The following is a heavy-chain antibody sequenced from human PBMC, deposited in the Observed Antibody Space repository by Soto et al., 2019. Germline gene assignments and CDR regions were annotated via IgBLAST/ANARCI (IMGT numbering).Heavy chain of an antibody. J-gene: IGHJ5*02. CDR2: IYYSGST. D-gene: IGHD2-21*02. V-gene: IGHV4-39*01. CDR3: ARHPSDFWFDP. Sequence: PSETLSLTCTVSGGSISSSIYFWGWIRQPPGKGLEWIGSIYYSGSTYYNPSLKSRVTVSVDTSKNQFSLKLSSVTAADTAVYYCARHPSDFWFDPWGQGTLVTVSS. CDR1: GGSISSSIYF.